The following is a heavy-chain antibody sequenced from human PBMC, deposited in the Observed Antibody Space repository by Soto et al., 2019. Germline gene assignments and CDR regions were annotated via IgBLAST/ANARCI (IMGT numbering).Heavy chain of an antibody. CDR3: ARLPVSGSSSYYYYGMDV. D-gene: IGHD6-6*01. J-gene: IGHJ6*02. V-gene: IGHV5-10-1*01. Sequence: PGESLKISCMGSGYSFTSYWISWVRQMPGKGLEWMGRIDPSDSYTNYSPSFQGHVTISADKSISTAYLQWSSLKASDTAMYYCARLPVSGSSSYYYYGMDVWGQGTTVTVSS. CDR2: IDPSDSYT. CDR1: GYSFTSYW.